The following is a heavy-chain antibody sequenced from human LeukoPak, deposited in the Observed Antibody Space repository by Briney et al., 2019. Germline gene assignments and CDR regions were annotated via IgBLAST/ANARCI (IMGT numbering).Heavy chain of an antibody. V-gene: IGHV3-30*02. D-gene: IGHD4-17*01. CDR1: GFTFSSYG. Sequence: GGSLRLSCAASGFTFSSYGMHWVRQAPGKGLEWVAFIRYDGSNKYYADSVKGRFTISRDNSKNTLYLQMNSLRAEDTAVYYCAKDTVTTYPPYYYYYYYMDVWGKGTTVTISS. CDR2: IRYDGSNK. J-gene: IGHJ6*03. CDR3: AKDTVTTYPPYYYYYYYMDV.